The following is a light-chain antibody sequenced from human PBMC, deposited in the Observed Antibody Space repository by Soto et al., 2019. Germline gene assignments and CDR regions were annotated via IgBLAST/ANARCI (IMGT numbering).Light chain of an antibody. Sequence: QSVLTQPPSASGTPGQRVTISCSGSNSNIGINTVSWYQQVPGTAPRVLIYADNQRPSGVPVRFSGSKSGTSASLAISWLQSEDEAAYYCAAWDDTLNGRYVFGTGTKLTVL. V-gene: IGLV1-44*01. J-gene: IGLJ1*01. CDR2: ADN. CDR3: AAWDDTLNGRYV. CDR1: NSNIGINT.